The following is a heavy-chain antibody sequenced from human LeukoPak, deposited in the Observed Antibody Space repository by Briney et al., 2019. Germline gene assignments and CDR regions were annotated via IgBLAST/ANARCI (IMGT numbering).Heavy chain of an antibody. V-gene: IGHV3-30*02. CDR1: GFTFSSYG. CDR2: IRYEGSNK. J-gene: IGHJ6*03. CDR3: AKEGPDIVVVVAANYHYYYMDV. Sequence: GGPLRLSCAASGFTFSSYGMHWVRQAPGRGLEWVAFIRYEGSNKYYADSVKGRFTISRDNSKNTLYLQMNSLRAEDTAVYYCAKEGPDIVVVVAANYHYYYMDVWGKGTTVTISS. D-gene: IGHD2-15*01.